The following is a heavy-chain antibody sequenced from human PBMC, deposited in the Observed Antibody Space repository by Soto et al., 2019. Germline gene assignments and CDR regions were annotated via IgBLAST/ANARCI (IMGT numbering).Heavy chain of an antibody. V-gene: IGHV1-69*14. J-gene: IGHJ3*02. CDR1: GGTFSSYA. CDR3: ARGPRMAGISAGAFDI. Sequence: QVQLVQSGAEVKKPGSSVKVSCKASGGTFSSYAISWVRQAPGQGLEWMGGIIPIFGTANYAQKFQGRVTITADKSTSTAYMELSSLRSEDTAVYYCARGPRMAGISAGAFDIRGQGTMVTVSS. D-gene: IGHD6-19*01. CDR2: IIPIFGTA.